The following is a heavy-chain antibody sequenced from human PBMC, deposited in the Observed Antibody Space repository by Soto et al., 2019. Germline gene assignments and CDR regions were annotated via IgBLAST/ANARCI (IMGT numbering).Heavy chain of an antibody. V-gene: IGHV1-69*13. Sequence: SVKVSCKAAGGTFTSYTISWVRQAPGQGLEWMGAIIPLFDTTTYAQKFQGRVTITADESTTTAYMELSSLRSEDTAVYYCARETTTVTRDYFYYGMDVWGQGTTVTVS. J-gene: IGHJ6*02. CDR3: ARETTTVTRDYFYYGMDV. D-gene: IGHD4-17*01. CDR1: GGTFTSYT. CDR2: IIPLFDTT.